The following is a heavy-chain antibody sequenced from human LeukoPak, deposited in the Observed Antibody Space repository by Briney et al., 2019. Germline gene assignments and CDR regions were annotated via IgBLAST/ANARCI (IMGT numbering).Heavy chain of an antibody. CDR1: GGTFIIYT. J-gene: IGHJ4*02. V-gene: IGHV1-69*04. CDR3: ARDAYCSGGSCYNDY. CDR2: IIPILGIA. Sequence: EAAVTVSFTASGGTFIIYTISWVRQAPGQGVEGMGRIIPILGIANYAQKFQGRVTITADKSTSTAYMELSSLRSEDTAVYYCARDAYCSGGSCYNDYWGQGTLVTVSS. D-gene: IGHD2-15*01.